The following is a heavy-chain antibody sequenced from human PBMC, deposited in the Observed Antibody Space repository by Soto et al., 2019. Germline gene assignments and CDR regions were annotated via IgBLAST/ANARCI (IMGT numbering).Heavy chain of an antibody. CDR3: ARVVGATPAEYFQH. Sequence: ASVKVSCKASGGTFSSYAISWVRQAPGQGLEWMGGIIPIFGTANYAQKFQGRVTITADESTSTAYMELSSLRSEDTAVYYCARVVGATPAEYFQHWGQGTLVTV. D-gene: IGHD1-26*01. V-gene: IGHV1-69*13. J-gene: IGHJ1*01. CDR2: IIPIFGTA. CDR1: GGTFSSYA.